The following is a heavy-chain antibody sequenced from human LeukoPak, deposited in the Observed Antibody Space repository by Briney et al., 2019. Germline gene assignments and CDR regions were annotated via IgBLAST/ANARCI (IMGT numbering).Heavy chain of an antibody. CDR1: GFSIADHH. D-gene: IGHD6-13*01. V-gene: IGHV3-72*01. Sequence: GGSLRLSCAGSGFSIADHHMDWVRQAPGTGLEWIGRSATTKPNSCTTQYAASVRGRFTISRDDSQNSLYLHLNSLKTEDTAVYYCVRVVTTRSGWYHFDNWGLGTLVSVSS. CDR3: VRVVTTRSGWYHFDN. CDR2: SATTKPNSCTT. J-gene: IGHJ4*02.